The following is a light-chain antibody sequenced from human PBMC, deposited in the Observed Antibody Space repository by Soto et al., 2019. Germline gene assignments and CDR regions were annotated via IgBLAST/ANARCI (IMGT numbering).Light chain of an antibody. CDR3: SSYTSSSTPYV. CDR1: SSDIGAYDY. J-gene: IGLJ1*01. V-gene: IGLV2-14*01. CDR2: DVT. Sequence: QSPLTQPAPVSGSPGQSIPISCPGSSSDIGAYDYVSWYQQRPVKAPKLMIFDVTNRPSGVSDRFSGSKSGNTASLTISGLQTEDEADYYCSSYTSSSTPYVFGTGTKVTVL.